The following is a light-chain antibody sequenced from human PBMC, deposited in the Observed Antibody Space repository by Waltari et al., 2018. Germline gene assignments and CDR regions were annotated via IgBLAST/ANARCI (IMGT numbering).Light chain of an antibody. CDR3: CSYAGRGTYV. Sequence: SAPTQPASVSGTPGQSITIPCTGTTSDVGHSDLVSWYQQHPGKAPKLLICEVNTRPSGVSSRFSGSKSGNTASLTISGLQAEDEADYYCCSYAGRGTYVFGSGTKVTVL. CDR1: TSDVGHSDL. J-gene: IGLJ1*01. CDR2: EVN. V-gene: IGLV2-23*02.